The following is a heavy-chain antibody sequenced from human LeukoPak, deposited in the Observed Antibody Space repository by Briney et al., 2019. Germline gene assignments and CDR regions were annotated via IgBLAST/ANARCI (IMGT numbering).Heavy chain of an antibody. V-gene: IGHV4-59*08. CDR3: VRQKAGFLEGHTIDY. Sequence: SETLSLTCTVSGGSISSYYWSWIRQPPGKGLEWIGYIYYSGSTNYNPSLKSRATISVDTSKNQFSLKLSSVTAADTAVYYCVRQKAGFLEGHTIDYWGQGTLVTVSS. CDR2: IYYSGST. J-gene: IGHJ4*02. CDR1: GGSISSYY. D-gene: IGHD3-3*01.